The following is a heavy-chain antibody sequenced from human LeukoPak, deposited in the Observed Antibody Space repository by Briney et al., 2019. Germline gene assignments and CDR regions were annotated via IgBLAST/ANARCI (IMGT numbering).Heavy chain of an antibody. V-gene: IGHV4-59*01. CDR2: IFYNEGT. J-gene: IGHJ3*02. CDR1: GGSISSYY. Sequence: SETLSLTCTASGGSISSYYWSWIRQPPGKGLEWIGYIFYNEGTSYNPSLKSRVTISVDTSNDQLSLKVNSVTAADTAMYYCVKSNSRYQPWTLDIWGRGTMVTVSS. D-gene: IGHD2-2*01. CDR3: VKSNSRYQPWTLDI.